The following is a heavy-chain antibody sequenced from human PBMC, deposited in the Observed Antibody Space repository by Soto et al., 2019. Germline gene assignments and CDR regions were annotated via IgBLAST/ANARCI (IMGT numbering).Heavy chain of an antibody. Sequence: GASVKVSCKASGYTFTSYYMHWVRQAPGQGLEWMGIINPSGGSTSYAQKFQGRVTMTRDTSTSTVYMELSSLRSEDTAVYYCARGSGETGTTPPCFDYWGQGTLVTVSS. J-gene: IGHJ4*02. CDR1: GYTFTSYY. D-gene: IGHD1-7*01. V-gene: IGHV1-46*01. CDR3: ARGSGETGTTPPCFDY. CDR2: INPSGGST.